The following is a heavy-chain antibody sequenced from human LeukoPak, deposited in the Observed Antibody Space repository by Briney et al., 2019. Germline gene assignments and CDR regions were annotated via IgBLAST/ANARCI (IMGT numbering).Heavy chain of an antibody. CDR3: AKYEPYYDILTGYSQYYFDY. Sequence: QPGGSLRLSCAASGFTFSSYAMSWVRQAPGKGLEWVSAISGSGGSTYYADSVKGRFTISRDNSKNTLYLQMNSLRAEDTAVYYCAKYEPYYDILTGYSQYYFDYWGQGTLVTVS. CDR1: GFTFSSYA. J-gene: IGHJ4*02. CDR2: ISGSGGST. V-gene: IGHV3-23*01. D-gene: IGHD3-9*01.